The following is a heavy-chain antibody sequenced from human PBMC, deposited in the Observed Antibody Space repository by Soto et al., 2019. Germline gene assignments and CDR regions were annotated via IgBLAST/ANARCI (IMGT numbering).Heavy chain of an antibody. Sequence: PVDSLKISCNASGYRFTSYWIGWVRQMPGKGLELVGIIYPGDSDTRYSPSFHGQVTISADKSISTAYLQWSSLKASDTAISYPTRIGSLYSSSCYECYYGMDVWGQGTTV. CDR3: TRIGSLYSSSCYECYYGMDV. CDR2: IYPGDSDT. D-gene: IGHD6-13*01. CDR1: GYRFTSYW. J-gene: IGHJ6*02. V-gene: IGHV5-51*01.